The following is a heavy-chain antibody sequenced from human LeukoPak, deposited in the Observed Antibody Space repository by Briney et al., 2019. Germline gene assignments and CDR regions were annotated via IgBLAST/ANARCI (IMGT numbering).Heavy chain of an antibody. Sequence: GGSLRLSCAASGFTFSSYAMSWVRQAPGKGLEWVSYISSSSSTIYYADSVKGRFTISRDNAKNSLYLQMNSLRDEDTAVYYCARDSTPDIVVVPAAIDFDYWGQGTLVTVSS. CDR3: ARDSTPDIVVVPAAIDFDY. V-gene: IGHV3-48*02. J-gene: IGHJ4*02. CDR1: GFTFSSYA. CDR2: ISSSSSTI. D-gene: IGHD2-2*02.